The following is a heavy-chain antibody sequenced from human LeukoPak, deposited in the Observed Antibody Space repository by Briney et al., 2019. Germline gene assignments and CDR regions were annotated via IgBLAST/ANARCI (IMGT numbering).Heavy chain of an antibody. D-gene: IGHD2/OR15-2a*01. CDR3: ARALYPIYYYYYYMDV. CDR1: GFTFSSYG. J-gene: IGHJ6*03. V-gene: IGHV3-30*19. CDR2: ISYDGSNK. Sequence: GRSLRLSCAASGFTFSSYGMHWVRQAPGKGLEWVAVISYDGSNKYYADSVKGRFTISRDNSKNTLYLQMNSLRAEDTAVYYCARALYPIYYYYYYMDVWGKGTTVTVSS.